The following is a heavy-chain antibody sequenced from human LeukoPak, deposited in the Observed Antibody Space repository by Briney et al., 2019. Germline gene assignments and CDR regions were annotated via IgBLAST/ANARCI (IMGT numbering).Heavy chain of an antibody. D-gene: IGHD6-13*01. Sequence: GGSLRLSCAASGFTFRSYDMHWVRQATGKGLEWVSGIGTAGEIYYPGSVKGRFTISRENAKNSLYLQMNSLRAGDTAVYYCARAAYSSTWYSRYFDLWGRGTLATVSS. J-gene: IGHJ2*01. CDR1: GFTFRSYD. V-gene: IGHV3-13*01. CDR2: IGTAGEI. CDR3: ARAAYSSTWYSRYFDL.